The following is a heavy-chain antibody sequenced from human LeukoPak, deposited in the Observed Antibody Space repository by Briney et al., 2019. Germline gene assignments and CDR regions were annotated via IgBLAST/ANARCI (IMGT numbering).Heavy chain of an antibody. V-gene: IGHV4-59*08. Sequence: TSSETLSLTCTVSGSSISSYYWSWIRQPPGKGLEWIGYIYYSGSTKYNPSLKSRVTISVDTSKNQFSLKLRSVTAADTAVYYCARGARAGYNLEPFDYWGQGTLVTVSS. CDR3: ARGARAGYNLEPFDY. CDR2: IYYSGST. D-gene: IGHD5-24*01. J-gene: IGHJ4*02. CDR1: GSSISSYY.